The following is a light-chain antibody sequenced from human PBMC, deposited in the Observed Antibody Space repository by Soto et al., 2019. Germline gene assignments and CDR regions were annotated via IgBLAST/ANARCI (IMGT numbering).Light chain of an antibody. CDR3: QQRSNWLWT. CDR2: DAS. V-gene: IGKV1-5*01. Sequence: DIQMTQSPSTLSASVGDRVTITCRASQSISSWLAWYQQKPGKAPKLLIYDASSLESGVPSRFSGRGSGTDFTLTISSLEPEDFAVYYCQQRSNWLWTFGQGTKVDIK. CDR1: QSISSW. J-gene: IGKJ1*01.